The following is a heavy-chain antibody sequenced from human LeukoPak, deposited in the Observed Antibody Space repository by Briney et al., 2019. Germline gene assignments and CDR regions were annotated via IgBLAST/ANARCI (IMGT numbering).Heavy chain of an antibody. CDR1: AFTFSTFW. V-gene: IGHV3-7*01. CDR3: MSDSFDN. Sequence: GGSLRLSCAVSAFTFSTFWMHWVRQAQGTGLEWVDNINPDGRQKHYVDSLKGRFSISRDNGRNSLYLQMDNLRVEDTAVYYCMSDSFDNWGQGTLVTVSS. CDR2: INPDGRQK. J-gene: IGHJ4*02.